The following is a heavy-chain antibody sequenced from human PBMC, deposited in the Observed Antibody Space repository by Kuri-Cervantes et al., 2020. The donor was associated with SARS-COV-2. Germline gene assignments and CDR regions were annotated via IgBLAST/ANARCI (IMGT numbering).Heavy chain of an antibody. Sequence: ETLSLTCAASGFTFSSYWMSWVRQAPGKGLEWVANIKQDGSEKYYVDSVKGRFTISRGNAKNSLYLQMNSLRAEDTAVYYCARDKVVDYWGQGTLVTVSS. CDR3: ARDKVVDY. D-gene: IGHD2-15*01. V-gene: IGHV3-7*01. CDR1: GFTFSSYW. J-gene: IGHJ4*02. CDR2: IKQDGSEK.